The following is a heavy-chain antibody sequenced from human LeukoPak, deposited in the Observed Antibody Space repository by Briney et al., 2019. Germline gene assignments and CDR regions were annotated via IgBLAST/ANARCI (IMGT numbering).Heavy chain of an antibody. J-gene: IGHJ4*02. V-gene: IGHV3-23*01. Sequence: GGSLRLSCTASGFTFSNHAMNWVRQAPGKGLEWVSGISGSTHCADSVKGRFTISRDNSKNTLYLQMNSLRAEDTAVYHCAKDSGSTLDYWGQGTLVTVSS. CDR1: GFTFSNHA. CDR2: ISGST. D-gene: IGHD3-10*01. CDR3: AKDSGSTLDY.